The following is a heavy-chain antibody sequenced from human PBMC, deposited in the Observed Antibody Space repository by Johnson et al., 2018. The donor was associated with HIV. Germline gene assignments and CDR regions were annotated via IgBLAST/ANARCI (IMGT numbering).Heavy chain of an antibody. CDR1: GFTFSSYV. D-gene: IGHD3-22*01. V-gene: IGHV3-30*18. CDR3: AKTPGDNWYYSEATDAFDI. J-gene: IGHJ3*02. CDR2: ISYDGSNK. Sequence: QVQLVESGGGVVQPGRSLRLSCAASGFTFSSYVIHWVRQPPGKGLEWVAVISYDGSNKYYVDSVKGRFTISRDNSKNTLYLQMNSLRPEDTAVYYCAKTPGDNWYYSEATDAFDIWGQGTMVTVSS.